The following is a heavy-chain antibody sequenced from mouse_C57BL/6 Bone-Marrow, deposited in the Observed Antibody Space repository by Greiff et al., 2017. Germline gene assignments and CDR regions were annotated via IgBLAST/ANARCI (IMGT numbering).Heavy chain of an antibody. CDR1: GYTFTDYN. J-gene: IGHJ4*01. CDR3: ARSSYRDYAMDY. Sequence: VQRVESGPELVKPGASVQIPCKASGYTFTDYNMDWGKQSHGKSLAWIGDINPNNGGTIYNQKFKGKATLTVDKSSSTAYMELRSLTSEDTAVYYCARSSYRDYAMDYWGQGPSVTVSS. D-gene: IGHD3-1*01. CDR2: INPNNGGT. V-gene: IGHV1-18*01.